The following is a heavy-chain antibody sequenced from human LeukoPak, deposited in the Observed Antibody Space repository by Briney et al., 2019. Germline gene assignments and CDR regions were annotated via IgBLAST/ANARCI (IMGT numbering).Heavy chain of an antibody. V-gene: IGHV1-69*13. CDR1: GGTFSSYA. J-gene: IGHJ4*02. CDR3: ARGGADYDIWSGHYLGY. Sequence: SVKVSCKASGGTFSSYAISWVRQAPGQGLEWMGGIIPIFGTANYAQKFQGRVTITADESTSTAYMELSSLRSEDTAVYYCARGGADYDIWSGHYLGYWGQGTLVTVSS. CDR2: IIPIFGTA. D-gene: IGHD3-3*01.